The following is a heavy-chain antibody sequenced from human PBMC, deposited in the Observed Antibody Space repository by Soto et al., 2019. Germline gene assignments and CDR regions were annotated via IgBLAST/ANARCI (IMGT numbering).Heavy chain of an antibody. D-gene: IGHD3-3*01. J-gene: IGHJ6*02. V-gene: IGHV4-34*01. Sequence: SETLSLTCAVYGGSFRGYYWSWIRQPPGNGLEWIGEINHSGSTNYNPSLKSRVTISVDTSKNQFSLKLSSVTAADTAVYYCARGHGFWSGYSTHYYYYYGIDVWGQGTTVTVS. CDR1: GGSFRGYY. CDR3: ARGHGFWSGYSTHYYYYYGIDV. CDR2: INHSGST.